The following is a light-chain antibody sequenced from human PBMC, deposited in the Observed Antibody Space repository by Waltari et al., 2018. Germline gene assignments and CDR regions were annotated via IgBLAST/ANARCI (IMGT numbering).Light chain of an antibody. Sequence: DIQMAQSPSSLSASVGDRVTITCRASQGLINSLAWYQQKPGQAPKLLLYAASRLESGVPSRFSVSGSGTDYTLTISSLQPEDFATYYCQQYYSTLTTFGQGTRLEIK. J-gene: IGKJ5*01. CDR2: AAS. V-gene: IGKV1-NL1*01. CDR3: QQYYSTLTT. CDR1: QGLINS.